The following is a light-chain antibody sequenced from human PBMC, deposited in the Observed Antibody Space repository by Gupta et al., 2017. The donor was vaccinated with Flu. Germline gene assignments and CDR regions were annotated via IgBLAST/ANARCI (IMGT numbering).Light chain of an antibody. V-gene: IGLV2-14*03. CDR2: DVS. CDR1: SSDVAYNF. Sequence: QSALTQPASVSGSPGQSVTISCTGPSSDVAYNFVSWHQHHPGEAPKLLIYDVSRRPSGISYRFSGSNFGSTASLTISGLQVEDEAVYFCSSYTSSTARVFGTGPEVTVL. CDR3: SSYTSSTARV. J-gene: IGLJ1*01.